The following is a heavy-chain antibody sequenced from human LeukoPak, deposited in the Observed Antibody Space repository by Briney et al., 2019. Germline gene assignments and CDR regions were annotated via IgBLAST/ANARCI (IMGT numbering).Heavy chain of an antibody. J-gene: IGHJ6*03. Sequence: PSATLSLTCTVSSGSISSNNDYWGWIRQPPGKGLEWIGSIYYTGSTFYNPSLKSRVTMSLDALKNQFTLKVTSVTATDTAVYYCARLVSYDVLTENFYKYYMDVWGKGTTVTVSS. D-gene: IGHD3-9*01. V-gene: IGHV4-39*01. CDR1: SGSISSNNDY. CDR3: ARLVSYDVLTENFYKYYMDV. CDR2: IYYTGST.